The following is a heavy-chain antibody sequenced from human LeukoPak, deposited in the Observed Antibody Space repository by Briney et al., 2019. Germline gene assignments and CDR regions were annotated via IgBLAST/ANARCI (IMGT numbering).Heavy chain of an antibody. CDR2: ISSGSGHI. V-gene: IGHV3-21*01. D-gene: IGHD2-2*01. CDR1: GYTFTSYD. Sequence: SCKASGYTFTSYDINWVRQAPGKGLEWVSSISSGSGHIYYADSLKGRFTISRDNAKNSLYLQMYSLRAEDTAVYYCARGGSSTTSRDTFDIWGQGTMVTVSS. J-gene: IGHJ3*02. CDR3: ARGGSSTTSRDTFDI.